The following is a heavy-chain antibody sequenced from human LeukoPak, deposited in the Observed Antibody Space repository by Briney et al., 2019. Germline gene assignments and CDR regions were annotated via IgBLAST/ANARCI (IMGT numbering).Heavy chain of an antibody. J-gene: IGHJ4*02. CDR3: ARAPFNSPFDY. D-gene: IGHD2-21*01. Sequence: GASVKVSCKASVYTFTSYYMHWVRQAPGQGLEWMGIINASGGSTSYAQKFQGRVTITRDTSTSTVYMELSSLRSEDTAVYYCARAPFNSPFDYWGQGTLVTVSS. V-gene: IGHV1-46*01. CDR2: INASGGST. CDR1: VYTFTSYY.